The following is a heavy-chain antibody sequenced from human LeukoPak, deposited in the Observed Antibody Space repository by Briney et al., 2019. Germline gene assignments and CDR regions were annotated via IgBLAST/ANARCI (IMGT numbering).Heavy chain of an antibody. Sequence: SETLSLTCNVSGGSISSSSYYWGWIRQPPGKGLEWIGSIHSSGSTYYNLSLKSRVTISVDTSKNHFSLKVNSVTAADTAIYYCARPRASRTYPNDAFDIWGQGTMVTVS. J-gene: IGHJ3*02. V-gene: IGHV4-39*02. CDR3: ARPRASRTYPNDAFDI. D-gene: IGHD2-2*01. CDR1: GGSISSSSYY. CDR2: IHSSGST.